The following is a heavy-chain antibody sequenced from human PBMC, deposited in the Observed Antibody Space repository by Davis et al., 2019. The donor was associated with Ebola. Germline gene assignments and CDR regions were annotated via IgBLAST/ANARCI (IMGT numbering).Heavy chain of an antibody. Sequence: GESLKISCAASGFTVSTNYMSWVRRAPGKGLEWVSVITSGGGTYYADSVKGRFTISRDNSKNTLNLQMDSLRAEDTAVYFCARGYNWNPFWEYWGQGTLVTVSS. CDR3: ARGYNWNPFWEY. CDR1: GFTVSTNY. J-gene: IGHJ4*02. D-gene: IGHD1-20*01. V-gene: IGHV3-53*01. CDR2: ITSGGGT.